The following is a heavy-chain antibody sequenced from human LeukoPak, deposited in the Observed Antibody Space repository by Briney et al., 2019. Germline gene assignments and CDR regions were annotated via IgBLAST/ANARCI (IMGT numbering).Heavy chain of an antibody. Sequence: SETLSLTCTVSGGSISSYYWSWIRQPPGKGLEWIGYIYYSGSTNYDPSLKSRVTISVDTSKNQFSLKLSSVTAADTAVYYCARGAGYSYGYAFDYWGQGTLVTVSS. J-gene: IGHJ4*02. V-gene: IGHV4-59*01. CDR2: IYYSGST. CDR3: ARGAGYSYGYAFDY. D-gene: IGHD5-18*01. CDR1: GGSISSYY.